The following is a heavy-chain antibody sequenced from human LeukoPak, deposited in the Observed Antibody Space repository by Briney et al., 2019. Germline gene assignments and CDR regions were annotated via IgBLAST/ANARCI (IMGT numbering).Heavy chain of an antibody. CDR1: GYTFTNYG. D-gene: IGHD3-22*01. V-gene: IGHV1-18*01. Sequence: ASVKVSCMASGYTFTNYGISWVRQAPGQGLEWMGWISGYSSNTNYAQKLQGRVTMTTDTSTSTAYMELRSLRSDDTAVYYCARGSAFDSSGFYSPNNHFDHWGQGSLVTVSS. CDR3: ARGSAFDSSGFYSPNNHFDH. J-gene: IGHJ4*02. CDR2: ISGYSSNT.